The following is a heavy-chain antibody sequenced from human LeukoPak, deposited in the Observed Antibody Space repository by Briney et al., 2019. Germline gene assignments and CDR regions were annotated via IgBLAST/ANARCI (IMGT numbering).Heavy chain of an antibody. CDR2: ISSSGSTI. Sequence: GGSLRLSCAASGFTFSDYYMSWIRQAPGKGLEWVSYISSSGSTIYYADSVKGRFTISRDNAKNSLYLQMNSLRAEDTAVYYCARSGYHYDSSGYYGRYWGQGTLVTVSS. D-gene: IGHD3-22*01. CDR1: GFTFSDYY. J-gene: IGHJ4*02. CDR3: ARSGYHYDSSGYYGRY. V-gene: IGHV3-11*01.